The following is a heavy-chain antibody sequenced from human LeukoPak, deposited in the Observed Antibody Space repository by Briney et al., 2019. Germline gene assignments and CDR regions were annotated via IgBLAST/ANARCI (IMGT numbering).Heavy chain of an antibody. CDR2: IIPIFGTA. CDR3: ARDEKYGSSWYLWTMDV. CDR1: GGTFSSYA. Sequence: SVKVSCKASGGTFSSYAISWVRQAPGQGPEWMGGIIPIFGTANYAQKFQGRVTITADESTSTAYMELSSLRSEDTAVYYCARDEKYGSSWYLWTMDVWGKGTTVTVSS. V-gene: IGHV1-69*13. D-gene: IGHD6-13*01. J-gene: IGHJ6*04.